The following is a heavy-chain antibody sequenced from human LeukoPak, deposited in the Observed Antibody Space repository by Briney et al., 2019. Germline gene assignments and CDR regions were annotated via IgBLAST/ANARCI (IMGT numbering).Heavy chain of an antibody. V-gene: IGHV3-23*01. CDR1: GFTFSSYA. CDR3: AKDDLNGNYFDY. CDR2: ISGSGGST. Sequence: GGSLRLSCAASGFTFSSYAMSWVRQAPGKGLEWVSAISGSGGSTYYADSVKGRFTISRDNSKNTLYLQMNSLRAEDTAVYYSAKDDLNGNYFDYWGQGTLVTVSS. J-gene: IGHJ4*02. D-gene: IGHD1-26*01.